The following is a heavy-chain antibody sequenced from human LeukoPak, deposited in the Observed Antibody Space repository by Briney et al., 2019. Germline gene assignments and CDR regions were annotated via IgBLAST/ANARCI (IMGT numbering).Heavy chain of an antibody. J-gene: IGHJ6*03. Sequence: SETLSLTCTVSGGSISSSSYYWGWIRQPPGKGLEWIGSIYYSGSTYYNPSLKSRATISVDTSKNQFSLKLSSVTAADTAVYYCARRRGLSEGLWAPVRGVPRNYYMDVWGKGTTVTISS. V-gene: IGHV4-39*01. CDR1: GGSISSSSYY. D-gene: IGHD3-10*01. CDR3: ARRRGLSEGLWAPVRGVPRNYYMDV. CDR2: IYYSGST.